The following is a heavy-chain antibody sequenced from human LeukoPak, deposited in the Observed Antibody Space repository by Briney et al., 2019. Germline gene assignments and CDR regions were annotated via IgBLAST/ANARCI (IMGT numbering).Heavy chain of an antibody. Sequence: PSETLSLTCAVYGGSFSGYYWSWIRQPPGKGLEWIGEINHSGSTNYNPSLKSRVTISIDTSKNQFSLKLSSVTAADTAVYYCARSRDGYNYFDYWGQGTLVTVSS. CDR1: GGSFSGYY. D-gene: IGHD5-24*01. V-gene: IGHV4-34*01. CDR3: ARSRDGYNYFDY. J-gene: IGHJ4*02. CDR2: INHSGST.